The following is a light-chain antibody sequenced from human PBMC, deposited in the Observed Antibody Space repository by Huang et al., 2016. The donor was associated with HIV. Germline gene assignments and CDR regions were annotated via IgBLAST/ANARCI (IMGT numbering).Light chain of an antibody. V-gene: IGKV3-15*01. J-gene: IGKJ3*01. Sequence: ETVMTQSPVTLSVSPGDRASLSCRSSQIVSSHLAWYQQKPGQAPRHLMYAASTRATGVPARFSGSGAGTEFTLTISTLQSEDSAVYYCQQYNDFRSTFGPGTRVEIK. CDR2: AAS. CDR3: QQYNDFRST. CDR1: QIVSSH.